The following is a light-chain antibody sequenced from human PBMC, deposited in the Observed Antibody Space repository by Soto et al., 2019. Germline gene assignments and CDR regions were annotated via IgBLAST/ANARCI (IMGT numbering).Light chain of an antibody. J-gene: IGKJ2*01. Sequence: EIVLTQSPGTLSLSPGERATLSCRASRSVSASYLAWYQQKPGQAPRLLIYGASSRATAFPDRFSGSGSGTDFTLTISRLEHEDSAVYYCQQYDTSATFGQGTKLEI. V-gene: IGKV3-20*01. CDR2: GAS. CDR3: QQYDTSAT. CDR1: RSVSASY.